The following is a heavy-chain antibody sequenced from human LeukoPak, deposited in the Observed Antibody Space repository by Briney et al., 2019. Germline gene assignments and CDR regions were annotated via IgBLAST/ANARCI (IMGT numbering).Heavy chain of an antibody. Sequence: PGGSLRLSCAASGITFSSYAMSWVRQAPGKGLEWVSAISGSGGRTYHADSVKGRFTISRDNSKNTLYLQMNSLRAEDTAVYYCAKGGESYRTGLDYWGQGTLVTVSS. J-gene: IGHJ4*02. CDR3: AKGGESYRTGLDY. D-gene: IGHD1-26*01. CDR1: GITFSSYA. CDR2: ISGSGGRT. V-gene: IGHV3-23*01.